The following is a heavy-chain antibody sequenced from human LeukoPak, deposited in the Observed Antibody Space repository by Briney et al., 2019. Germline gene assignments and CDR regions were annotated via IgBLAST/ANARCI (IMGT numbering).Heavy chain of an antibody. CDR3: ARAPYSGYGPIYYYYMDV. CDR2: IIPIFGTA. J-gene: IGHJ6*03. V-gene: IGHV1-69*13. D-gene: IGHD5-12*01. CDR1: GGTFSSYA. Sequence: GASVKVSCKASGGTFSSYAISWARQAPGQGLEWMGGIIPIFGTANYAQKFQGRVTITADESTSTAYMELSSLRSEDTAVYYCARAPYSGYGPIYYYYMDVWGKGTTVTVSS.